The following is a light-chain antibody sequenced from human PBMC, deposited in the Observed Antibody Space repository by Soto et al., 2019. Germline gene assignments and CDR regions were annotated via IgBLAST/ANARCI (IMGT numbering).Light chain of an antibody. CDR1: QDISNY. Sequence: DIKMTQSPSSLSASVGDRVTITCQAIQDISNYLKWYHQKPGKAPKLLIYDASNLETGVPSRFSGSGSGTDFTFTISSLQPEDIATYYCQQYDNLPLTFGPGTKVDIK. V-gene: IGKV1-33*01. CDR2: DAS. J-gene: IGKJ3*01. CDR3: QQYDNLPLT.